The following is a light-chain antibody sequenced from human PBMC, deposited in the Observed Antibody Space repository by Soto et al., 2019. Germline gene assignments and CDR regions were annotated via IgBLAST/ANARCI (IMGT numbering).Light chain of an antibody. CDR1: QNVRTS. V-gene: IGKV3-11*01. J-gene: IGKJ5*01. CDR3: QQRNVWPPIT. Sequence: EFVLTQSPATLSLSPGEGATLSCRASQNVRTSLAWYQHKPGQAPRLVIYDASLRANGVPARFGGSGSGTDFTLTINSLEPEDFAVYYCQQRNVWPPITFGQGTRLEI. CDR2: DAS.